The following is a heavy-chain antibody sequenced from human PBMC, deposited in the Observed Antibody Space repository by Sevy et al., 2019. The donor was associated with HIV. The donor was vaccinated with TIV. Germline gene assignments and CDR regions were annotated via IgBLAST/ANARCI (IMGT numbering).Heavy chain of an antibody. J-gene: IGHJ4*02. D-gene: IGHD6-19*01. CDR2: IYGNNST. CDR1: GFNISSNY. CDR3: ARGEQWLSFNY. Sequence: GSLRLSCAASGFNISSNYLSWVRQAPGKGLEWVSVIYGNNSTYYADFVKGRFTISRDNSKNTLYLQMNSLRVEDTAIYYCARGEQWLSFNYWGQGTLVTVFS. V-gene: IGHV3-53*01.